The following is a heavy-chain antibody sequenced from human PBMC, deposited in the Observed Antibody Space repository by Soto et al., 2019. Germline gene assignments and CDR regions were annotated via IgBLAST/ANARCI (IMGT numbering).Heavy chain of an antibody. J-gene: IGHJ5*02. D-gene: IGHD3-3*01. CDR3: ARGVTVFGLVSRFWFDP. CDR2: IYYSGST. Sequence: PSETLSLTCTVSGGSISSYYWSWIRQPPGKGLEWIGHIYYSGSTYYNPSLKSRVTISVDTSRNQFSLKLNSVTAADRAVYYCARGVTVFGLVSRFWFDPWGQGTVVTVSS. V-gene: IGHV4-59*08. CDR1: GGSISSYY.